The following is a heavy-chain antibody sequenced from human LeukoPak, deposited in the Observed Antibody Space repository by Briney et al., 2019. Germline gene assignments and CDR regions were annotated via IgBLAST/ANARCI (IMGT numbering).Heavy chain of an antibody. V-gene: IGHV4-30-4*01. CDR2: IYYSGST. Sequence: SETLSLTCTVSGGSISSGDYYWSWIRQPPGKGLEWIGYIYYSGSTYYNPSLKSRVTISVDTSKNQFSLKLSSVTAAVTAVYYCARGSVELRFGTPHHPFDYWGQGTLVTVSS. CDR3: ARGSVELRFGTPHHPFDY. CDR1: GGSISSGDYY. D-gene: IGHD1-7*01. J-gene: IGHJ4*02.